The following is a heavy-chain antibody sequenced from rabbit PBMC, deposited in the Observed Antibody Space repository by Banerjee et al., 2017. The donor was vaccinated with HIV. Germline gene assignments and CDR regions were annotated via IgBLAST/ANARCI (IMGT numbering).Heavy chain of an antibody. CDR1: GIDFSSDYY. Sequence: QQQLEESGGGLVKPGGTLTLTCKASGIDFSSDYYMCWVRQAPGKGLEWFASIYTGSGSTYYASWAKGRFTIYKTSSTTVTLQMTSLTAADTATYFCASDPWNAWNLWGPGTLVTVS. J-gene: IGHJ4*01. CDR3: ASDPWNAWNL. CDR2: IYTGSGST. V-gene: IGHV1S45*01. D-gene: IGHD3-1*01.